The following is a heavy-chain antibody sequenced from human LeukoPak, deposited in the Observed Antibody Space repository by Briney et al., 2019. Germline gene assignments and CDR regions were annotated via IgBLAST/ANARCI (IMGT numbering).Heavy chain of an antibody. D-gene: IGHD2-2*01. CDR2: IYSGGST. CDR3: ATTDIVVLPAAIHPTNYWFHP. J-gene: IGHJ5*02. CDR1: GFIVSTNY. Sequence: GGSLRLSCAASGFIVSTNYMSWVRQAPGKGLEWVSVIYSGGSTYYADSVKGRFTISRDNSKNTLYLQMNSLRAEDTAVYYCATTDIVVLPAAIHPTNYWFHPWGQGTLVTVSS. V-gene: IGHV3-66*01.